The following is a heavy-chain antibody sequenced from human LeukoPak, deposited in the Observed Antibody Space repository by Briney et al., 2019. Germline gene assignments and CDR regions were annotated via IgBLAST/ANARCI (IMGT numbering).Heavy chain of an antibody. CDR1: GYTFTDSH. D-gene: IGHD4-17*01. CDR2: IKHSGPTS. V-gene: IGHV1-46*01. J-gene: IGHJ4*02. CDR3: ARDGRDDGDYIGGYYFDF. Sequence: GASVKASCKTSGYTFTDSHIHWVRQAPGQGLEWMGVIKHSGPTSTFAQNFQDRVTLTRDTSTSTVYMELRGLRSEDTAVYFCARDGRDDGDYIGGYYFDFWGQGTLVSVSS.